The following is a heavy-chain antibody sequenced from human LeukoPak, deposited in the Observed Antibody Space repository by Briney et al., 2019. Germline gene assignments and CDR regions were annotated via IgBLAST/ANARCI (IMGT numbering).Heavy chain of an antibody. CDR2: VYYSGST. Sequence: GSLRLSCAASGFTFSSYGMSWVRQAPGKGLEWIGSVYYSGSTYYNPSLKSRVTIPVDTSKNQFSLNRISVTAADTAYYMDVWGKRTTVTGSS. J-gene: IGHJ6*03. CDR3: V. CDR1: GFTFSSYG. V-gene: IGHV4-38-2*01.